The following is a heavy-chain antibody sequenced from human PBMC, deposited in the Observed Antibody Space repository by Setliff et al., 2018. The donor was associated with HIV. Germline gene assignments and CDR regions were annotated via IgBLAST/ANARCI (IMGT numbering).Heavy chain of an antibody. CDR1: GYSISSGCY. Sequence: SSETLSLTCAVSGYSISSGCYWGWIRQPPGKGLEWIGSMYHTGSTYYNPSLQSRVTISVDSSKNQFSLNLFSVTAADTAVYYCARPRRVRSRAWYWFDIWGQGTLVTVSS. D-gene: IGHD6-19*01. CDR3: ARPRRVRSRAWYWFDI. J-gene: IGHJ5*02. V-gene: IGHV4-38-2*01. CDR2: MYHTGST.